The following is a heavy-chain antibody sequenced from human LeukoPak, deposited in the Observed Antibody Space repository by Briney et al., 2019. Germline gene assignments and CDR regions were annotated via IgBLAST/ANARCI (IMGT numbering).Heavy chain of an antibody. D-gene: IGHD6-19*01. Sequence: GASVKVSCKASGYTFTSYAMHWVRQAPGQRREWMGWINTGNGNTKYTQDFKGRVTITRDTSANTAYMEVSCVSTADMAVYYCARTVRYSSGPLTDLRPYYFDYWGQGTLVTVSS. CDR1: GYTFTSYA. V-gene: IGHV1-3*03. CDR2: INTGNGNT. CDR3: ARTVRYSSGPLTDLRPYYFDY. J-gene: IGHJ4*02.